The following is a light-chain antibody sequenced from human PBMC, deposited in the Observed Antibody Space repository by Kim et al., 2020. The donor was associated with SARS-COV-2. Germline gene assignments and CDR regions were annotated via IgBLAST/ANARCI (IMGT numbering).Light chain of an antibody. V-gene: IGLV4-60*03. Sequence: QLVLTQSSSASASLGSSVKLTCTLSSGHNNYIVAWHQQKPGKAPRYLIKLDSSGSHNKGSGVPDRFSGSSSGADRYLIISDLQSEDEADYYCETWAINTWVFGGGTQLTVL. CDR2: LDSSGSH. CDR3: ETWAINTWV. J-gene: IGLJ3*02. CDR1: SGHNNYI.